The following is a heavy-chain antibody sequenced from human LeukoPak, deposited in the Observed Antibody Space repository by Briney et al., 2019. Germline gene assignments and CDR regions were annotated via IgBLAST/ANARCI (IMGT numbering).Heavy chain of an antibody. D-gene: IGHD4-17*01. CDR2: INSDGSST. CDR3: TSQFSTAGGY. CDR1: GFTLSNYW. J-gene: IGHJ4*02. V-gene: IGHV3-74*01. Sequence: GGSLRLSCAASGFTLSNYWMHWVRQAPGKGLVWVSRINSDGSSTSYADSVKGRFTTSRDNAKNTLYLQMNSLSADDTAVYYCTSQFSTAGGYWGQGTLVTVSS.